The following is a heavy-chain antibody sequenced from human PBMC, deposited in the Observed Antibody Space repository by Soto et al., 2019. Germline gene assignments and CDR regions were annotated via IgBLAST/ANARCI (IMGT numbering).Heavy chain of an antibody. J-gene: IGHJ4*02. Sequence: DVQLVESGGGLVKPGGSLRLSCAASGFTFSEAWMAWVRQTPGKGLEWVGHIKSNGDGGATEYPAPVKGRFTISRDDSKRMLFLQLTSLESDDTAVYYCTTEDNSDYPLRFDNWGQGALVTVSS. CDR3: TTEDNSDYPLRFDN. CDR2: IKSNGDGGAT. D-gene: IGHD4-4*01. CDR1: GFTFSEAW. V-gene: IGHV3-15*01.